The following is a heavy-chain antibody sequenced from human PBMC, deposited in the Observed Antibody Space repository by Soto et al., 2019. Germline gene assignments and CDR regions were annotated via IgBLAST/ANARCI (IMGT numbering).Heavy chain of an antibody. Sequence: ASVKVSCKASGYTFPSYGISWVRQAPGQGLEWMGWISAYNGNTNYAQKLQGRVTMTTDTSTSTAYMELRSLRSDDTAVYYCARLHPTSGWPDNWFDPWGQGTLVTVSS. V-gene: IGHV1-18*01. J-gene: IGHJ5*02. CDR1: GYTFPSYG. CDR2: ISAYNGNT. D-gene: IGHD6-19*01. CDR3: ARLHPTSGWPDNWFDP.